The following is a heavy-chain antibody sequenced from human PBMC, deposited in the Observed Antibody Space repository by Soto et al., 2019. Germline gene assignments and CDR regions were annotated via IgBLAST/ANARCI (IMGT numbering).Heavy chain of an antibody. CDR2: MSTSNGNT. Sequence: QVQLVQSGAEVKKPGASVKVSCKASGYTFTSYDISWVRQAPGQGLEWMGWMSTSNGNTNYAQKLQGRVTMTTDTSTSTANMELRRLHPDDTAVYFCARDRNWVDPWGQGTLVTVS. V-gene: IGHV1-18*01. CDR1: GYTFTSYD. J-gene: IGHJ5*02. CDR3: ARDRNWVDP.